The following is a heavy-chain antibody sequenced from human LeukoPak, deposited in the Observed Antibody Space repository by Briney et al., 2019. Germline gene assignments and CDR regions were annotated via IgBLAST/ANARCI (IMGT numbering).Heavy chain of an antibody. J-gene: IGHJ4*02. D-gene: IGHD3-16*01. CDR2: IYTSGST. CDR1: GGSISSGSYY. V-gene: IGHV4-61*02. Sequence: SETLSLTCTVSGGSISSGSYYWSWIRQPAGKGLEWIGRIYTSGSTNYNPSLKSRVTITVDTSKNQFSLKLSSVTAADTAVYYCARVGVLSEYYFDYWGQGTLVTVSS. CDR3: ARVGVLSEYYFDY.